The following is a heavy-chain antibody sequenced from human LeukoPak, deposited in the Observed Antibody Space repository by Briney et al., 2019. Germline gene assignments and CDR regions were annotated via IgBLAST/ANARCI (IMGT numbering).Heavy chain of an antibody. D-gene: IGHD1-7*01. CDR1: GGSISSSSYY. Sequence: SETLSLTCTFSGGSISSSSYYWGWIPQPPGKGLEWIGYIYHSGRSSYNPSLKSRVTISPDTSKNQFSLKLNSVTAADTAVYYCARGFWNSAFDYWGEGTLVTVSS. J-gene: IGHJ4*02. CDR3: ARGFWNSAFDY. CDR2: IYHSGRS. V-gene: IGHV4-39*07.